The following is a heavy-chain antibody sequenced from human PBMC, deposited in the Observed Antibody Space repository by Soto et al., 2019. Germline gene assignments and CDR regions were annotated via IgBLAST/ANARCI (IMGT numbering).Heavy chain of an antibody. J-gene: IGHJ4*02. Sequence: GGSLRLSCVTSGFSFSDFSMNWVRQAPGKGLEWVASIISVTDYIYYADSVRGRFTISRDNAKNPLYLQVNSLKVEDTAVYYCARDRSGKFFQDYWGQGTLVTVSS. CDR1: GFSFSDFS. V-gene: IGHV3-21*06. CDR2: IISVTDYI. D-gene: IGHD1-26*01. CDR3: ARDRSGKFFQDY.